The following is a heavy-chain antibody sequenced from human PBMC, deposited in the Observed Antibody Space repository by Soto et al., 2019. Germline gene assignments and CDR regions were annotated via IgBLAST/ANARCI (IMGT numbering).Heavy chain of an antibody. CDR3: ARGSELRGTPYFDY. V-gene: IGHV3-30-3*01. CDR2: ISYDGSNK. CDR1: GFTFSSYA. D-gene: IGHD1-7*01. Sequence: QVQLVESGGGVVQPGRSLRLSCAASGFTFSSYAMHWVRQAPGKGLEWVAVISYDGSNKYYADSVKGRFTISRDNSKNTLYLQMNSLIAEDTAVYYCARGSELRGTPYFDYWGQGTLVTVSS. J-gene: IGHJ4*02.